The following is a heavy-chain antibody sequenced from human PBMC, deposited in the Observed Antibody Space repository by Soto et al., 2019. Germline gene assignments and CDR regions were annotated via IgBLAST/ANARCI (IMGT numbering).Heavy chain of an antibody. CDR2: ISYDGSNK. D-gene: IGHD6-13*01. V-gene: IGHV3-30*03. J-gene: IGHJ6*02. CDR1: GFTFSSYG. CDR3: SSRWYSYGMDV. Sequence: GGSLRLSCAASGFTFSSYGMHWVRQAPGKGLEWVAVISYDGSNKYYADSVKGRFTISRDNSKNTLYLQMNSLRAEDTAVYYCSSRWYSYGMDVWGQATTVTVSS.